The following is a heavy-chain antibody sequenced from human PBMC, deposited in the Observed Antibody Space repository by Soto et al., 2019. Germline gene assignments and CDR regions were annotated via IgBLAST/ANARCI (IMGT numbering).Heavy chain of an antibody. CDR3: AKDHVATSYYYYGMDV. CDR2: ISGSGGST. CDR1: GFTFSSYA. J-gene: IGHJ6*02. V-gene: IGHV3-23*01. Sequence: GGSLRLSCAASGFTFSSYAMSWVRQAPGKGLEWVSAISGSGGSTYYADSVKGRFTISRDNSKNTLYLQMNSLRAEDTAVYYCAKDHVATSYYYYGMDVWGQGTTVTVSS. D-gene: IGHD5-12*01.